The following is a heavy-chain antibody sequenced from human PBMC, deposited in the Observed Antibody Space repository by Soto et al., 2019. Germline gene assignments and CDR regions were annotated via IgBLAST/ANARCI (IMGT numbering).Heavy chain of an antibody. J-gene: IGHJ4*02. V-gene: IGHV3-73*01. CDR1: GFTFSGSA. D-gene: IGHD4-17*01. CDR2: IRSKANSYAT. CDR3: TRPDLYYGDYTY. Sequence: PEESLRLSCAASGFTFSGSAMHWVRQASGKGLEWVGRIRSKANSYATAYAASVKGRFTISRDDSKNTAYLQMNSLKTEDTAVYYCTRPDLYYGDYTYWGQGTLVTVSS.